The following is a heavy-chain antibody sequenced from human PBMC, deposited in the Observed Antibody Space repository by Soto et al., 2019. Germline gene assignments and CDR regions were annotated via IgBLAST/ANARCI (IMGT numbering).Heavy chain of an antibody. CDR3: TGRRDWTAVDPLDY. V-gene: IGHV3-73*02. D-gene: IGHD5-18*01. CDR1: GFAFSDSA. Sequence: EVQLVESGGGLVQPGGSPKLSCAASGFAFSDSAMHWVRQASGKGLEWIGRIRGKRGNDGTAYAASVKGRFTISRDDSKATTYLQMLRLKIEETAVYYCTGRRDWTAVDPLDYWGQGTLVTVSS. J-gene: IGHJ4*02. CDR2: IRGKRGNDGT.